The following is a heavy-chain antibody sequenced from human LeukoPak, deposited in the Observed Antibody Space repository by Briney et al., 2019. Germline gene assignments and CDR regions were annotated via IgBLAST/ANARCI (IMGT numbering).Heavy chain of an antibody. D-gene: IGHD1-1*01. J-gene: IGHJ5*02. V-gene: IGHV3-15*01. CDR2: IKSKTDGGTT. CDR3: TTEEGYNWPRGDWFDP. CDR1: GFTFSNAW. Sequence: MPGGSLRLSCAASGFTFSNAWMSWVRQAPGKGLEWVGRIKSKTDGGTTDYAAPVKGRFTISRDDSKNTLYLQMNSLKTEDTAVYYCTTEEGYNWPRGDWFDPWGQGTLVTVSS.